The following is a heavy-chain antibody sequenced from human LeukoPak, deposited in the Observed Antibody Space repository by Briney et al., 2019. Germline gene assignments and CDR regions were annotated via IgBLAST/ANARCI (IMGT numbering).Heavy chain of an antibody. CDR3: ARDQGYTHGYSEVDY. J-gene: IGHJ4*02. Sequence: SETLSLTCTVSGGALNIRNYFWGWTRQPPGKNLEWIGRIHYSGTTYYNPSLKSRVTISRDTSKNQFFLSLTSATAADTAVYYCARDQGYTHGYSEVDYWGQGTLVTVSS. CDR2: IHYSGTT. CDR1: GGALNIRNYF. D-gene: IGHD5-18*01. V-gene: IGHV4-39*07.